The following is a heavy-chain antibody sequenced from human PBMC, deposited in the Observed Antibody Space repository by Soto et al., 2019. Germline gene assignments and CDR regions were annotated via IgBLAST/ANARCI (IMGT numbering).Heavy chain of an antibody. V-gene: IGHV3-33*01. CDR3: ARDASQRYYYYMDV. Sequence: PGGSLRLSCAASGFTFSSYGMHWVRQAPGKGLEWVAVIWYDGSNKYYADSVKGRFTISRDNSKNTLYLQMNSLRAEDTAVYYCARDASQRYYYYMDVWGKGTTVTVSS. CDR1: GFTFSSYG. CDR2: IWYDGSNK. J-gene: IGHJ6*03.